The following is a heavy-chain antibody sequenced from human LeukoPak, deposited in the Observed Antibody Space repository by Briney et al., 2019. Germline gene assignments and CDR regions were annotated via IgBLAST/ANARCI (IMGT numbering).Heavy chain of an antibody. Sequence: GASVKVSCKTSGYTFTGYYMHWVRQAPGQGLEWMGWINPNSGGTNYAQKFQGRVTMTRDTSISTAYMELSRLRSDDTAVYYCARDVADIVATIAFDIWGQGTMVTVSS. V-gene: IGHV1-2*02. CDR3: ARDVADIVATIAFDI. CDR2: INPNSGGT. D-gene: IGHD5-12*01. J-gene: IGHJ3*02. CDR1: GYTFTGYY.